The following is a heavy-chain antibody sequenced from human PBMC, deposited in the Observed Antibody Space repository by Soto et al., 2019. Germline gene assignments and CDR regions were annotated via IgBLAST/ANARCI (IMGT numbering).Heavy chain of an antibody. V-gene: IGHV1-18*01. CDR1: GYTFTSYG. J-gene: IGHJ6*02. Sequence: ASVKVSCKASGYTFTSYGISWVRQAPGQGLEWMGWISAYNGNTNYAQKLQGRVTMTTDTSTSTAYMELRSLRSDDTAVYYCASQLWFGELLQSYYYGMDVWGQGTTVTVSS. CDR3: ASQLWFGELLQSYYYGMDV. CDR2: ISAYNGNT. D-gene: IGHD3-10*01.